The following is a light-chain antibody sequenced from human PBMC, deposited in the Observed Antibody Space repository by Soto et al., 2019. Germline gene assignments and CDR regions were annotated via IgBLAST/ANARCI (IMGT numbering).Light chain of an antibody. CDR1: QSVGTD. V-gene: IGKV3-15*01. CDR2: GAS. CDR3: QQYNNWPPT. Sequence: ETVMTQSPATLSVSPEERATLSCWASQSVGTDLAWYQQKPGQIPRLLLYGASTRATGVPARFSGSGSGTEFTLTISSLQSEDFVVYYCQQYNNWPPTFGQGTKVEIK. J-gene: IGKJ1*01.